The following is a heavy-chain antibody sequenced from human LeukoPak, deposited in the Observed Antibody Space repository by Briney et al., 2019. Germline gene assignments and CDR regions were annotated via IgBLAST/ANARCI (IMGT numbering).Heavy chain of an antibody. D-gene: IGHD2-2*02. V-gene: IGHV3-30-3*01. CDR2: ISYDGSNK. CDR3: ARSDIVVVPAAIRHRYYYYYMDV. CDR1: GFTFSSYA. J-gene: IGHJ6*03. Sequence: GGSLRLSCAASGFTFSSYAMHWVRQAPGKGLEWVAVISYDGSNKYYADSVKGRFTISRDNSKNTLYLQMNSLRAEDTAVYYCARSDIVVVPAAIRHRYYYYYMDVWGKGTTVTVSS.